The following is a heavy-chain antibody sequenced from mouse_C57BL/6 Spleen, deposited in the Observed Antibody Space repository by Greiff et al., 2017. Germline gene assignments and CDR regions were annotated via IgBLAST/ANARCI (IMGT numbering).Heavy chain of an antibody. CDR1: GYAFSSYW. J-gene: IGHJ2*01. V-gene: IGHV1-80*01. CDR2: IYPGDGDT. D-gene: IGHD1-1*01. Sequence: QVQLQQSGAELVKPGASVKISCKASGYAFSSYWMNWVKQRPGKGLEWIGQIYPGDGDTNYNGKFKGKATLTADKSSSTAYMQLSSLTSEDSAVYFCAREDYGSSYYYWGKGTTLTVSS. CDR3: AREDYGSSYYY.